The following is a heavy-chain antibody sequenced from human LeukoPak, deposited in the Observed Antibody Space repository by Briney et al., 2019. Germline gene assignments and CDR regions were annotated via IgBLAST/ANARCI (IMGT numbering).Heavy chain of an antibody. CDR2: IHYSGST. D-gene: IGHD6-13*01. Sequence: PSETLSLTCTVSGGSISSYYWSWIRQPPGKGLEWIGYIHYSGSTNYNPSLKSRLTISVETSKNQFSLKLRSVTAADTAVYYCARDGQQPAFDYWGQGTLVTVSS. CDR1: GGSISSYY. J-gene: IGHJ4*02. CDR3: ARDGQQPAFDY. V-gene: IGHV4-59*01.